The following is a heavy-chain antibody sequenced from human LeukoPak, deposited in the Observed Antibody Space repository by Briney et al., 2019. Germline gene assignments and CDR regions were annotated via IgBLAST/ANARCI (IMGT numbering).Heavy chain of an antibody. CDR3: AREDFYDSGSNDY. J-gene: IGHJ4*02. D-gene: IGHD3-22*01. V-gene: IGHV1-8*03. Sequence: ASVKVSCKASGYTFTSYGISWVRQAPGQGLEWMGWMNPNSGITAYAQKFQGRVTITRNTSISTAYMELNSLRSEDTAVYYCAREDFYDSGSNDYWGQGTLVTVSS. CDR2: MNPNSGIT. CDR1: GYTFTSYG.